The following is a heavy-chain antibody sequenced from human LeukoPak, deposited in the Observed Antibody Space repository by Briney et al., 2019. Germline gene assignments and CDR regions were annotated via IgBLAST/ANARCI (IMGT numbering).Heavy chain of an antibody. CDR3: AKLCGYYYDSSGYSHDAFDI. J-gene: IGHJ3*02. CDR2: ISGSGGST. CDR1: GFTFSSYA. V-gene: IGHV3-23*01. Sequence: GGSLRLSCAASGFTFSSYAMSWVRQAPGKGLEWVSAISGSGGSTYYADSVKGRFTISRDNSKNTLYLQMNSLRAEDTAVYYCAKLCGYYYDSSGYSHDAFDIWGQGTMVTVSS. D-gene: IGHD3-22*01.